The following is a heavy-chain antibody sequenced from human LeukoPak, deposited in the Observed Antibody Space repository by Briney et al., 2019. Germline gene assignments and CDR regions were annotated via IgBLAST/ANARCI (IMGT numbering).Heavy chain of an antibody. Sequence: HPGGSLRLSCAASGFTFSSYSMNWVRQAPGKGLEWVSYISSSGSTIYYADSVKGRFTISRDNAKNSLYLQMNSLRAEDTAVYYCARDGYDILTGYQIYWGQGTLVTVSS. CDR3: ARDGYDILTGYQIY. D-gene: IGHD3-9*01. CDR2: ISSSGSTI. CDR1: GFTFSSYS. J-gene: IGHJ4*02. V-gene: IGHV3-48*04.